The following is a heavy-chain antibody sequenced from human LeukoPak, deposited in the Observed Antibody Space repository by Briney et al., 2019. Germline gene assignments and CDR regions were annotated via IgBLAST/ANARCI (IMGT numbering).Heavy chain of an antibody. J-gene: IGHJ3*02. Sequence: SETLSLTCTVSGGFVSSGSYYWTWIRQPPGKGLEWIGYISYSGSTNYNPSLKSRVTISVDTSKNQFSLNLSSVTAADTAVYYCARRGSGGRSFDIWGQGTMVTV. CDR2: ISYSGST. CDR3: ARRGSGGRSFDI. V-gene: IGHV4-61*01. D-gene: IGHD2-15*01. CDR1: GGFVSSGSYY.